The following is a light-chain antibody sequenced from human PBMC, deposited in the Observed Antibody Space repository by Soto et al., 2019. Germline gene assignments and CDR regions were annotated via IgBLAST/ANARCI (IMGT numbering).Light chain of an antibody. CDR3: AAWDGSLVV. J-gene: IGLJ2*01. V-gene: IGLV1-44*01. CDR2: SDN. CDR1: SSNIGTNT. Sequence: QSVLTQPPSASGTPGQRVTISCSGSSSNIGTNTVIWYQQLPGAAPKLLIYSDNQRPSGVPDRFAGSKSGTSACLALSGLQSEDEADYYCAAWDGSLVVFGGGTKLTVL.